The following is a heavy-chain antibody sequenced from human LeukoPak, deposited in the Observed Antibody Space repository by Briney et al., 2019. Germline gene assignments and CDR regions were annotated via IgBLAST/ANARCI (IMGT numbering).Heavy chain of an antibody. CDR1: GFSFSNNE. J-gene: IGHJ4*02. CDR2: ISSSGSTI. Sequence: GGSLRLSCAASGFSFSNNEMNWVRQAPGKGLEWVSYISSSGSTIYYADSVKGRFTISRDNAKNSLYLQMNSLRAEDTAVYYCASLVSWFGELYFDYWGQGTLVTVSS. D-gene: IGHD3-10*01. CDR3: ASLVSWFGELYFDY. V-gene: IGHV3-48*03.